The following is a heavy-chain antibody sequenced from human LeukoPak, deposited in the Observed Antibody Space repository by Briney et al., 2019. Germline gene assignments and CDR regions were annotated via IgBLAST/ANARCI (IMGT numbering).Heavy chain of an antibody. V-gene: IGHV3-30*02. CDR1: GFTFSSYG. CDR3: AKDQKLRGYSYGSDC. J-gene: IGHJ4*02. Sequence: GGSLRLSCAASGFTFSSYGMHWVRQAPGKGLEWVAFIRYDGSNKYYADSVKGRFTISRDNSKNTLYLQMNSLRAEDTAVYYCAKDQKLRGYSYGSDCWGQGTLVTVSS. CDR2: IRYDGSNK. D-gene: IGHD5-18*01.